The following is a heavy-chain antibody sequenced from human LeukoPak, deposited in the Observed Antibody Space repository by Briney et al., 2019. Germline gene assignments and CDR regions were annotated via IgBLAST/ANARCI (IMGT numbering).Heavy chain of an antibody. CDR1: GFTFSSYS. Sequence: QTGGSLRLSCAASGFTFSSYSMNWARQAPGKGLEWISYISSGTITMYYADSVKGRFTISRDNAKNSLYLQMNGLKADDTAVYYCARDGEFDYWGQGTLVTVSS. CDR2: ISSGTITM. CDR3: ARDGEFDY. J-gene: IGHJ4*02. V-gene: IGHV3-48*01.